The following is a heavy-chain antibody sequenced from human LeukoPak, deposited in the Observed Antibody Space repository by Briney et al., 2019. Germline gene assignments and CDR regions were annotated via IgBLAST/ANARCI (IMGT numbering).Heavy chain of an antibody. Sequence: ASVKVFCTASGYTFTSYAMHWVRQAPGQRLEWMGWINAGNGNTKYSQKFQDRVTFSRDTSATTAYMELSSLRSEDTAVYYCARDLGTSRTFDYWGQGTLVTVSS. CDR2: INAGNGNT. J-gene: IGHJ4*02. D-gene: IGHD1/OR15-1a*01. V-gene: IGHV1-3*01. CDR3: ARDLGTSRTFDY. CDR1: GYTFTSYA.